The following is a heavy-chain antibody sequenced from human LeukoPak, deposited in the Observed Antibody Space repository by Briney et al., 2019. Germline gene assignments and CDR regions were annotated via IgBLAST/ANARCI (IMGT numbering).Heavy chain of an antibody. J-gene: IGHJ4*02. V-gene: IGHV4-59*01. D-gene: IGHD5-12*01. CDR1: GGSISTYY. CDR3: ARDRGDGYDYFWDY. Sequence: PSETLSLTCTVSGGSISTYYWSWLRQPPGKGLEWIGYIYYTGSTNYNPSLKSRVTISVDTSKNQFSLKLSSVTAADTAVYYCARDRGDGYDYFWDYWGQGTLVTVSS. CDR2: IYYTGST.